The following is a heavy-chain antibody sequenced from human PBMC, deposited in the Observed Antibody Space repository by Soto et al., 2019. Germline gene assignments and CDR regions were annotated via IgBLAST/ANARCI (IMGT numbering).Heavy chain of an antibody. J-gene: IGHJ4*02. Sequence: SVKVSCKASGFTFTSSAVRWVRQARGQRLEWIGWIVVGSGNTNYAQKFQERVTITRDMSTSTAYMELSSLRSEDTAVYYCAAVAEYYYDSSGYHTGPPIGRYWGQGTLVTVSS. D-gene: IGHD3-22*01. CDR3: AAVAEYYYDSSGYHTGPPIGRY. CDR1: GFTFTSSA. V-gene: IGHV1-58*01. CDR2: IVVGSGNT.